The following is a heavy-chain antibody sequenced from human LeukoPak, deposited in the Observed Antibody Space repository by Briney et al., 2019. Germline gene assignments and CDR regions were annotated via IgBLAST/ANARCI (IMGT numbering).Heavy chain of an antibody. J-gene: IGHJ4*02. CDR1: GGTFSSYA. V-gene: IGHV1-69*05. CDR2: IIPIFGTA. D-gene: IGHD3-22*01. CDR3: ARTYFYDSSGYLLTFEY. Sequence: SVKVSCKASGGTFSSYAISWVRQAPGQGLEWMGRIIPIFGTANYAQKFQGRVTITTDESTSTAYMERSSLISEDTAVYYCARTYFYDSSGYLLTFEYWGQGTLVSVSS.